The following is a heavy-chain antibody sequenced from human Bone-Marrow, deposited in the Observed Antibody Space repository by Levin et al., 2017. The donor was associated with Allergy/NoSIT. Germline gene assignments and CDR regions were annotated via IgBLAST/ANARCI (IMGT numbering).Heavy chain of an antibody. CDR3: AVYNRKNAFDK. V-gene: IGHV3-15*01. Sequence: GGSLRLSCAASGFTFSTVWMSWVRQPPGKGLEWVGRIKNNAGGATTDYIAPVKGRFTISRDDSKNTLFLQVNSLETEDTAVYYCAVYNRKNAFDKWGQGTMVTVSS. CDR2: IKNNAGGATT. J-gene: IGHJ3*02. CDR1: GFTFSTVW. D-gene: IGHD5-24*01.